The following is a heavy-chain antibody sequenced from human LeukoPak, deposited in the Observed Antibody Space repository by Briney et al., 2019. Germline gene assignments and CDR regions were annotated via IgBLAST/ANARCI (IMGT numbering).Heavy chain of an antibody. CDR3: ARDHEQPYYYFDY. CDR1: GFIFKKYW. CDR2: IKQDGSEK. Sequence: GGSLRLSCAASGFIFKKYWMSWVRQAPGKGLEWVANIKQDGSEKYYVDSVKGRFTISRDNAKNSLSLQMNSLRAEDTAVYYCARDHEQPYYYFDYWGQGTLVTVSS. J-gene: IGHJ4*02. V-gene: IGHV3-7*01. D-gene: IGHD6-13*01.